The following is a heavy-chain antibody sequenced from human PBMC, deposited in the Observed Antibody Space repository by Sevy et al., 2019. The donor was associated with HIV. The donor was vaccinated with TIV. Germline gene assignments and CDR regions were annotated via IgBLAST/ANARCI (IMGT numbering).Heavy chain of an antibody. CDR1: GFTFSSHA. CDR2: ISYDGSSK. V-gene: IGHV3-30-3*01. CDR3: ARDGGYSVNFLPSGY. D-gene: IGHD3-10*02. Sequence: GGSLRLSCAASGFTFSSHAMHWVRQAPGKGLEWKAAISYDGSSKYYADSVKGRFTISRDDSKNTLYLQMSSLRAGDTAVYYCARDGGYSVNFLPSGYWGQGTLVTVSS. J-gene: IGHJ4*02.